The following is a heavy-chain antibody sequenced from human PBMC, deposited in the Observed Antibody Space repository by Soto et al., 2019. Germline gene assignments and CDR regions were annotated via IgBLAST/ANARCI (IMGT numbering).Heavy chain of an antibody. V-gene: IGHV1-18*01. CDR1: GYTFTSYG. CDR3: ARVRGPSLYSSSWGEYGMDV. CDR2: ISAYNGNT. Sequence: QVQLVQSGAEVKKPGASVKVSCKASGYTFTSYGISWVRQAPGQGLEWMGWISAYNGNTNYAQKLQGRVTMTTDTSTSTAYMELRSLRSDDTAVYYCARVRGPSLYSSSWGEYGMDVWGQGTTVTVSS. J-gene: IGHJ6*02. D-gene: IGHD6-13*01.